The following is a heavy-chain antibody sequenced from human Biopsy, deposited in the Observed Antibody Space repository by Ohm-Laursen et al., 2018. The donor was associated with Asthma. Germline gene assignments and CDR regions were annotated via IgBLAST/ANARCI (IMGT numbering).Heavy chain of an antibody. D-gene: IGHD2-2*01. Sequence: SVKASCKSLGGTFNTYVIGWVRQAPGQWREWKGWVDPVFGTTTYTQKFQDRVTITADDSTSTVYMELSSLRAEDTAVYYCARKAGSCISRTCYSLDFWGQGTLVTVSS. J-gene: IGHJ4*02. CDR3: ARKAGSCISRTCYSLDF. CDR1: GGTFNTYV. V-gene: IGHV1-69*13. CDR2: VDPVFGTT.